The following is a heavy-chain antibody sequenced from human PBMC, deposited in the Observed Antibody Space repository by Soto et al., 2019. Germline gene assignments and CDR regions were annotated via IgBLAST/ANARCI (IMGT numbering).Heavy chain of an antibody. CDR3: AREWLVRSFDY. J-gene: IGHJ4*02. CDR2: INSDGSST. Sequence: GGSLRLSCAASGFTFSSYWMHWVRQAPGKGLVWVSRINSDGSSTSYADSVKGRFTISRDNAKNTLYLQMNSLRAEDTAVYYCAREWLVRSFDYWGQGTLVTVSS. CDR1: GFTFSSYW. D-gene: IGHD6-19*01. V-gene: IGHV3-74*01.